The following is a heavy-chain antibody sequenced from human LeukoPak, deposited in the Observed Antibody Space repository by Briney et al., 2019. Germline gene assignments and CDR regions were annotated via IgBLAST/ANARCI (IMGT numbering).Heavy chain of an antibody. D-gene: IGHD6-19*01. Sequence: PGGSLRLSCAASGFTFSTYAVNWVRQAPGKRLKGVSAISSSGGTTYYADSVKGRFSISRDNSKNTLYLQMDSLRAEDTAVYYCAKDRNGWPTNFDSWGQGTLVTVSA. CDR1: GFTFSTYA. J-gene: IGHJ4*02. CDR3: AKDRNGWPTNFDS. CDR2: ISSSGGTT. V-gene: IGHV3-23*01.